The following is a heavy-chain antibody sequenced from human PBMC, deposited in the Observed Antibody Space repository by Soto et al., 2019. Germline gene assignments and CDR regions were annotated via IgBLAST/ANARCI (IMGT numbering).Heavy chain of an antibody. J-gene: IGHJ5*02. Sequence: AVKVSGKAAGGTFRSYAISWGRQAPGQGREWMGGIIPIFGTANYAQKFQGRVTITADEATSTAYMERSSLRAEDTAVYYCARDRTYYHYDSSGYYLEFDPWPQRPLVSVSS. CDR2: IIPIFGTA. CDR1: GGTFRSYA. D-gene: IGHD3-22*01. V-gene: IGHV1-69*13. CDR3: ARDRTYYHYDSSGYYLEFDP.